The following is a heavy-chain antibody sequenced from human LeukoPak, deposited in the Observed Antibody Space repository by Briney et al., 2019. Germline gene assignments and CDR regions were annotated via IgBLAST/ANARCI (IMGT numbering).Heavy chain of an antibody. J-gene: IGHJ4*02. CDR1: GGSFSGYY. Sequence: SETLSLTCAVYGGSFSGYYWSWIRQPPGKGLEWIGEINHSGSTNYNPSLKSRVTISVDTSKNQFSLKLSSVTAADTAVYYCARVRLRRNYYGSGSQVPIDYWGQGTLVTASS. CDR2: INHSGST. D-gene: IGHD3-10*01. V-gene: IGHV4-34*01. CDR3: ARVRLRRNYYGSGSQVPIDY.